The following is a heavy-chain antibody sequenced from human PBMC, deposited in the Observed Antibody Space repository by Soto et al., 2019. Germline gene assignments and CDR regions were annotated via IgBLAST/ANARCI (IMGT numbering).Heavy chain of an antibody. CDR2: ISGSGGST. Sequence: GGSLRLSCAASGFTFSSYAMSWVRQAPGKGLEWVSAISGSGGSTYYADSVKGRFTISRDNSKNTLYLQMNSLRAEDTAVYYCAKVPGFYYGSGSCFDYWGQGTLVTVSS. J-gene: IGHJ4*02. V-gene: IGHV3-23*01. D-gene: IGHD3-10*01. CDR1: GFTFSSYA. CDR3: AKVPGFYYGSGSCFDY.